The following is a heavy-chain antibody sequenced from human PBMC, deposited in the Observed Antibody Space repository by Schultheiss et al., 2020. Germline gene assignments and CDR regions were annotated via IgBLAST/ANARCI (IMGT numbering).Heavy chain of an antibody. CDR2: INHSGST. D-gene: IGHD1-26*01. CDR1: GGSFSGDY. Sequence: GSLRLSCAVYGGSFSGDYWSWIRQPPGKGLEWIGEINHSGSTNYNPSLKSRVTISVDTSKNQFSLKLSSVTAADTAVYYCARRRKGGSYYPGYWGQGTLVTVSS. V-gene: IGHV4-34*01. CDR3: ARRRKGGSYYPGY. J-gene: IGHJ4*02.